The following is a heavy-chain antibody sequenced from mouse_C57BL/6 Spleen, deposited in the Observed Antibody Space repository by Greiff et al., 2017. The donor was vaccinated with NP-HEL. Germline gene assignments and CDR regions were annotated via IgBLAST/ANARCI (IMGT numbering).Heavy chain of an antibody. CDR3: ARDIHYGSSTLYWYFDV. D-gene: IGHD1-1*01. CDR2: ISDGGSYT. V-gene: IGHV5-4*01. Sequence: VMLVASVGCLVKLGGSLKLSCAASGFTFSSYALSWVRQTPSKRLAWVATISDGGSYTYYPDNVKGRFTISRDNAKNNLYLQMSHLKSEDTAMYYCARDIHYGSSTLYWYFDVWGTGTTVTVSS. J-gene: IGHJ1*03. CDR1: GFTFSSYA.